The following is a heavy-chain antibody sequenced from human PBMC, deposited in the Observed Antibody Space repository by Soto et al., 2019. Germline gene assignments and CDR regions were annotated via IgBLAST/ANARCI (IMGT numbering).Heavy chain of an antibody. Sequence: PGGSLRLSCVASGFSFSEYGMSWVRQTPQRTLEWVASISGNKMNTFYPDSVKGRFFISRDNSDNTLYLQMNSLRGEDTAVYYRARAPAPQDNDNLPGSFHLDSWGQGTLVTVSS. V-gene: IGHV3-21*04. CDR3: ARAPAPQDNDNLPGSFHLDS. CDR2: ISGNKMNT. CDR1: GFSFSEYG. D-gene: IGHD3-9*01. J-gene: IGHJ4*02.